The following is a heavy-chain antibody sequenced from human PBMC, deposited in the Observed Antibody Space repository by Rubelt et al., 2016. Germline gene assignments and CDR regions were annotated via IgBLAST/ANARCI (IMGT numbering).Heavy chain of an antibody. J-gene: IGHJ4*02. Sequence: QLQLQESGPGLVKPSQTLSLTCTVSGGTISSGGYYWSWIRQHPGKGLEWIGYIYYSGSTNYNPSLKSRVTISVDTSKNQFSLKLSSVTAADTAVYYCARALEGEGYFDYWGQGTLVTVSS. CDR2: IYYSGST. CDR1: GGTISSGGYY. CDR3: ARALEGEGYFDY. D-gene: IGHD3-16*01. V-gene: IGHV4-31*03.